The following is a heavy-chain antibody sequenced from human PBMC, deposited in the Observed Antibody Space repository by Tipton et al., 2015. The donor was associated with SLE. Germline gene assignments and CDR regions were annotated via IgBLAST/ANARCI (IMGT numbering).Heavy chain of an antibody. V-gene: IGHV4-4*08. D-gene: IGHD6-13*01. CDR1: GGFLGSYY. Sequence: LRLSCNVSGGFLGSYYWSWSRQPPGKGLEWIGYIYSSGTSNYNTSLKSRVTMSVDTSKNQFSLKLRSVTAADTAVYFCATYVAIAAADIDYWGQGMLVTVSS. J-gene: IGHJ4*02. CDR2: IYSSGTS. CDR3: ATYVAIAAADIDY.